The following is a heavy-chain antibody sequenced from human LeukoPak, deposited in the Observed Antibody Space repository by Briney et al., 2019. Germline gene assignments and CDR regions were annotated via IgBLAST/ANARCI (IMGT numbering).Heavy chain of an antibody. CDR2: IYYSGST. J-gene: IGHJ6*03. CDR3: ARDSGNYYYYYMDV. CDR1: GASINSSSYY. V-gene: IGHV4-39*07. Sequence: PSETLSLTCTVSGASINSSSYYWGWIRQPPGKGLEWIGSIYYSGSTYYNPSLKSRVTMSVDTSKNQLSLKLSSVTAADTAVYYCARDSGNYYYYYMDVWGKGTTVTVSS. D-gene: IGHD1-26*01.